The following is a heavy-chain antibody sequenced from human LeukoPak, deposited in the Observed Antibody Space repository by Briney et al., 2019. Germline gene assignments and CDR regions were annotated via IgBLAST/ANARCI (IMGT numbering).Heavy chain of an antibody. Sequence: PSQTLSLTCTVSGDSISSGSHYWSWIRQPAGQGLVWIGRIYSTGSADYNPSLNSRVAMSVDTSRNQLSLTLTSVTAADTALYYCVREYFQFDRGSPHSWFAPWGQGTLVTVSS. D-gene: IGHD1-14*01. CDR1: GDSISSGSHY. J-gene: IGHJ5*02. V-gene: IGHV4-61*02. CDR3: VREYFQFDRGSPHSWFAP. CDR2: IYSTGSA.